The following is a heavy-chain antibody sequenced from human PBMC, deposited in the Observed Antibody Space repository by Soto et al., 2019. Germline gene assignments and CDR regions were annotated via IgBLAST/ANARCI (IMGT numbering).Heavy chain of an antibody. D-gene: IGHD3-3*01. CDR1: GGSISSGDYY. Sequence: QVQLQESGPGLVKPSQTLSLTCTVSGGSISSGDYYWSWIRQPPGKGLEWIGYIYYSGSTYYNPSLTRRVTTSVDTSKNRFSLKLSSVTAADTAVYYCAGAFHYDFWSGYFRRSDYYYGMDVWGQGTTVTVSS. CDR3: AGAFHYDFWSGYFRRSDYYYGMDV. CDR2: IYYSGST. V-gene: IGHV4-30-4*01. J-gene: IGHJ6*02.